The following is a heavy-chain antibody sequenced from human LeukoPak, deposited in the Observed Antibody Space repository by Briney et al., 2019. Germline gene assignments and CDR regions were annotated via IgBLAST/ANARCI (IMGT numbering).Heavy chain of an antibody. J-gene: IGHJ6*02. CDR2: ISYDGSNK. CDR1: GVTFSSYA. CDR3: ARDREGV. D-gene: IGHD1-26*01. Sequence: GGSLRLSCAASGVTFSSYAMHWVRQAPGKGLEWVAVISYDGSNKYYADSVKGRFTISRDNSKNTLYLQMNSLRAEDTAVYYCARDREGVWGQGTTVTVSS. V-gene: IGHV3-30-3*01.